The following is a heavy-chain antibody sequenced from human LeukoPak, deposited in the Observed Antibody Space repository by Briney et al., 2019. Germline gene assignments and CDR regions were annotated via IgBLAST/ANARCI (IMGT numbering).Heavy chain of an antibody. D-gene: IGHD6-25*01. CDR3: AKSWVKQRPQTYYYYGMDV. CDR2: ISWNSGSI. V-gene: IGHV3-9*01. Sequence: GRSLRLSCAASGVTFDDYAMHWVRQAPGKGLEWVSGISWNSGSIGYADSVKGRFTISRDNAKNSLYLQMNSLRAEDTALYYCAKSWVKQRPQTYYYYGMDVWGQGTTVTVSS. J-gene: IGHJ6*02. CDR1: GVTFDDYA.